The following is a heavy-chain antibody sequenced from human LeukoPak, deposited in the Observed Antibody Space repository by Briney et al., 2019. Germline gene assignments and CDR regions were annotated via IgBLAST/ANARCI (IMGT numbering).Heavy chain of an antibody. J-gene: IGHJ4*02. CDR1: GFTFSSYA. D-gene: IGHD2-2*01. CDR2: ISGSGGST. CDR3: AKEPDSHCSSVSCFMNY. Sequence: GSLRLSCVASGFTFSSYAMSWVRQAPGKGLEWVSVISGSGGSTYYTDSVKGRFTISRDNSKNTLYLQMNSLRAEDTAVYYCAKEPDSHCSSVSCFMNYWGQGTLVTVSS. V-gene: IGHV3-23*01.